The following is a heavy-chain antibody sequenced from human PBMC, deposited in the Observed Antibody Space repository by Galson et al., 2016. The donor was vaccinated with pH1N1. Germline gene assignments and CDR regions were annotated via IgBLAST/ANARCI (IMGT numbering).Heavy chain of an antibody. D-gene: IGHD2-21*02. CDR2: IHYSGST. V-gene: IGHV4-61*01. CDR3: ARTFGETRWDGDCCHDYCSEC. Sequence: LSLTCTVSGGSISDAGSISKYNWSWIRQPPGKGLEWIGHIHYSGSTNYNPSLKTRVTISADMSKNQFSLRLTSVTAADTAAYYCARTFGETRWDGDCCHDYCSECGDPGILCTVS. J-gene: IGHJ1*01. CDR1: GGSISDAGSISKYN.